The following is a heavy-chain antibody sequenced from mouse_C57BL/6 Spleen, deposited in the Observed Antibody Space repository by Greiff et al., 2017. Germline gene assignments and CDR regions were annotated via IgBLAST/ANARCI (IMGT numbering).Heavy chain of an antibody. CDR2: IHPNSGST. CDR3: AFYYDYDRAMDY. V-gene: IGHV1-64*01. CDR1: GYTFTSYW. J-gene: IGHJ4*01. D-gene: IGHD2-4*01. Sequence: VQLQQPGAELVKPGASVKLSCKASGYTFTSYWMHWVKQRPGQGLEWIGMIHPNSGSTNYNEKFKSKATLTVDKSSSTAYMQLSSLTSSDSAVYYCAFYYDYDRAMDYWGQGTSVTVSS.